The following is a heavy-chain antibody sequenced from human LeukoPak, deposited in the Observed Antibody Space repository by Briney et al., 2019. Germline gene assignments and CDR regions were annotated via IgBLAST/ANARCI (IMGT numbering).Heavy chain of an antibody. V-gene: IGHV3-48*01. CDR3: ARGPLVGDERLEY. Sequence: GGSLRLSCVVSGFTFSSYTFNWVRQGPGKGLEWVAYISTTSNIIYYADSVKGRFTISRDNAKNSLYLHMNSLRPEDTAAYYCARGPLVGDERLEYWGRGTLVTASS. J-gene: IGHJ4*02. D-gene: IGHD3-10*01. CDR1: GFTFSSYT. CDR2: ISTTSNII.